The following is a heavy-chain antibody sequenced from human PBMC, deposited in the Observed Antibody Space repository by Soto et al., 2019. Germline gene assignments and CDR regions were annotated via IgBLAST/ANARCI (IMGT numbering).Heavy chain of an antibody. CDR3: ARRDGGNCSGGSCYDDAFDI. CDR2: IYYSGST. J-gene: IGHJ3*02. V-gene: IGHV4-59*08. CDR1: GGSISSYY. Sequence: SETLSLTCTVSGGSISSYYWSLIRQPPGKGLEWIGYIYYSGSTNYNPSLKSRVTISVDTSKNQFSLKLSSVTAADTAVYYCARRDGGNCSGGSCYDDAFDIWGQGTMVTVSS. D-gene: IGHD2-15*01.